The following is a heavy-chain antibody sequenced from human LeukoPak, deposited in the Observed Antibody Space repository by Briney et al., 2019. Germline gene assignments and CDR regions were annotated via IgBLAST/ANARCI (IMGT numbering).Heavy chain of an antibody. CDR3: ARGGGGYFDY. Sequence: PSETLSLTCAVSGGSISSGGYSWSWIRQPPGTGLEWIGYIYHSGSTYYNPSLKSRVTISVDRSKNQFSLKLSSVTAADTAVYYCARGGGGYFDYWGQGTLVTVSS. CDR2: IYHSGST. J-gene: IGHJ4*02. CDR1: GGSISSGGYS. D-gene: IGHD5-12*01. V-gene: IGHV4-30-2*01.